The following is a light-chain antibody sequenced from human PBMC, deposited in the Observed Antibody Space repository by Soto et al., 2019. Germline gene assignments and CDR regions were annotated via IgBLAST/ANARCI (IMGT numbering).Light chain of an antibody. CDR2: GAS. Sequence: EIVMTQSPATLSVSPGERATLSCRASQSVSSNLAWYQQKPGQAPRHLIYGASTRATGIPARFSGSGSGTEFTLIISSLQSEDFAVYYCQQYNSWLGTFGQGTKVDIK. J-gene: IGKJ1*01. CDR3: QQYNSWLGT. V-gene: IGKV3-15*01. CDR1: QSVSSN.